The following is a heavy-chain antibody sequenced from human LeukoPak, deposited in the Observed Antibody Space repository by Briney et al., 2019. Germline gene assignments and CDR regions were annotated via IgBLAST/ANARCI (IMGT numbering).Heavy chain of an antibody. V-gene: IGHV4-59*08. CDR1: GGFISSYY. J-gene: IGHJ4*02. CDR3: ASTRKHTVSYDY. Sequence: SETLSLTCTVSGGFISSYYWSWIRQHPGKGLEWIGYIYYSGSTNYNPSLKSRVTISVDTSKNQFSLELSSVTAADTAVYYCASTRKHTVSYDYWGQGTLVTVSS. CDR2: IYYSGST. D-gene: IGHD4-17*01.